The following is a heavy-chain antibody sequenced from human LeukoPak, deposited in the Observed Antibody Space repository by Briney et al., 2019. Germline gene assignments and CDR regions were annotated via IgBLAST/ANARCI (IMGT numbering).Heavy chain of an antibody. J-gene: IGHJ4*02. Sequence: PGGSLRLSCAASGFTLSSYALSWVRQAPGKGLDWVSALSGSGGNTYYADSVKGRFTISRDNSKNTLYLQMNSLRAEDTAKYYCAKVASLCTSTSCVRGGFDYWGQGTLVTVSS. CDR2: LSGSGGNT. V-gene: IGHV3-23*01. CDR1: GFTLSSYA. D-gene: IGHD2-2*01. CDR3: AKVASLCTSTSCVRGGFDY.